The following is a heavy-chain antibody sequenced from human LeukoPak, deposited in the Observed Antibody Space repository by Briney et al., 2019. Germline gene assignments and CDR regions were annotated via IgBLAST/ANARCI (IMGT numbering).Heavy chain of an antibody. CDR3: ARARSIAGSPRLNAFDI. CDR1: GGSISSSSYY. Sequence: SETLSLTCTVSGGSISSSSYYWGWIRQPPGKGLEWIGSIYYSGSTYYNPSLKSRVTIYVDPSKNQFSLKLSSVTAADTAVYYCARARSIAGSPRLNAFDIWGQGTMVTVSS. D-gene: IGHD6-6*01. CDR2: IYYSGST. J-gene: IGHJ3*02. V-gene: IGHV4-39*07.